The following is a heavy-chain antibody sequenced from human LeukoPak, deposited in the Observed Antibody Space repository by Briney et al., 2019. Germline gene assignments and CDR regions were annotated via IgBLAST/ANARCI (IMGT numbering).Heavy chain of an antibody. J-gene: IGHJ4*02. CDR2: ISYDGSNK. Sequence: GGSLRLSCSASGFTFKSYAMHWVRQAPGKGLEWVAVISYDGSNKYYADSVKGRFTISRDNSKNTLYLQMNSLRAEDTAVYYCARGKVVDYWGQGTLVTVSS. D-gene: IGHD2-15*01. CDR3: ARGKVVDY. CDR1: GFTFKSYA. V-gene: IGHV3-30-3*01.